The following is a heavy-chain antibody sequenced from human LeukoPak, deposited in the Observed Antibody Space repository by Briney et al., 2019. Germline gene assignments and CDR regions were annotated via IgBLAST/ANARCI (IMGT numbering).Heavy chain of an antibody. D-gene: IGHD3-10*01. Sequence: SETLSLTCAVSGYSIGSGYYWGWIRQPPGKGLEWIGSIYHSGSTYYNPSLKSRVTISVDTSKNQFSLKLSSVTAADTAVYYCARNYGSGSYYCEDYWGQGTLVTVSS. J-gene: IGHJ4*02. V-gene: IGHV4-38-2*01. CDR3: ARNYGSGSYYCEDY. CDR2: IYHSGST. CDR1: GYSIGSGYY.